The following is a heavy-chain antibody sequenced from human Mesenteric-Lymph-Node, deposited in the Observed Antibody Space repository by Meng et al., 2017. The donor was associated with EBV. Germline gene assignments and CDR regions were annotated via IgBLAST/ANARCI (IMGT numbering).Heavy chain of an antibody. D-gene: IGHD3-16*01. Sequence: VKLKQWGEGLLKPSGPLSLTCDVYGDSFSAYYWRWIRQPPGRGLEWIGDVIHSGNTSYSPSLKSRVTISVDTSKRQFSLKLRSMTAADTAVYYCATGWGKANYWGQGTLVTVSS. CDR3: ATGWGKANY. J-gene: IGHJ4*02. CDR1: GDSFSAYY. V-gene: IGHV4-34*12. CDR2: VIHSGNT.